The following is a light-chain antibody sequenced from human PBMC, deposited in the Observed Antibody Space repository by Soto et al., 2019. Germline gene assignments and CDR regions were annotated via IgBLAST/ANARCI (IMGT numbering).Light chain of an antibody. J-gene: IGLJ1*01. V-gene: IGLV1-40*01. CDR3: QSYDSSLSGRYV. CDR2: GNS. Sequence: QSVLTQPPSVSGAPGQRVTISCTGSSSSIGAGYDVHWYQQLPGTAPKLLIYGNSNRPSGVPDRFSGSKSGTSASLAITGLQAEDEADYYCQSYDSSLSGRYVFGTGTKVTVL. CDR1: SSSIGAGYD.